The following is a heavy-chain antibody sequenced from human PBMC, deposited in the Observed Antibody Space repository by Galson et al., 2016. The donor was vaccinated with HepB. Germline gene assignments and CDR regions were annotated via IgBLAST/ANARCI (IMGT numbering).Heavy chain of an antibody. CDR2: ISYDGDNQ. CDR3: AKDPAAMVPDWYFDL. J-gene: IGHJ2*01. CDR1: GFTFSSYA. V-gene: IGHV3-30*04. Sequence: SLRLSCAASGFTFSSYAIHWVRQTPGKGLEWVAIISYDGDNQYYADSVRGRFTISRDNPKNTLYLQMNSLRPEDTGVYYCAKDPAAMVPDWYFDLWGRGTLVTVSS. D-gene: IGHD5-18*01.